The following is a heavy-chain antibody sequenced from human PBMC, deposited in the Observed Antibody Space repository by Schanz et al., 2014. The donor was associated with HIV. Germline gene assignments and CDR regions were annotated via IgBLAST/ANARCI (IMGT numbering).Heavy chain of an antibody. CDR1: GNIFNSDY. V-gene: IGHV1-18*04. J-gene: IGHJ4*02. D-gene: IGHD5-18*01. CDR3: ARDSPYSYGLGPLDY. Sequence: QVQLVQSGAEVKKPGASVRVSCKAPGNIFNSDYLHWVRQAPGQGLEWMGWISAYNGDTNYAEKFQGRIRMTTDRSTIAYMDVTSLTSDDTAVYFCARDSPYSYGLGPLDYWGQGTLVSVSS. CDR2: ISAYNGDT.